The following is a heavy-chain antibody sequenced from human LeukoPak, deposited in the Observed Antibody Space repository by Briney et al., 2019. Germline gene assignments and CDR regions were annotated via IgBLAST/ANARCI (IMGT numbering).Heavy chain of an antibody. V-gene: IGHV4-34*01. CDR1: GGSLSGYY. Sequence: PSETLSLTCAVYGGSLSGYYWSWIRQPPGKGLEWIGEINHSGSTNYNPSLKSRVTISVDTSKNQFSLKLSSVTAADTAVYYCASLGLGSSWYSDYWGQGTLVTVSS. D-gene: IGHD6-13*01. CDR3: ASLGLGSSWYSDY. CDR2: INHSGST. J-gene: IGHJ4*02.